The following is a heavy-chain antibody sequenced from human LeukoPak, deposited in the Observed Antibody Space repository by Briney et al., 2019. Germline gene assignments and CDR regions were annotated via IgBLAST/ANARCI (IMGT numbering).Heavy chain of an antibody. D-gene: IGHD1-26*01. V-gene: IGHV3-30*03. Sequence: QPWGSLRLSCAASGFTFSSYGMHWVRQAPGKGLEWVAVISYDGSNKYYADSVKGRFTISRDTAKITLYLQMNSLRAEDTAVYYCARDGRSGYFDKWGQGTLVSVSS. CDR2: ISYDGSNK. J-gene: IGHJ4*02. CDR3: ARDGRSGYFDK. CDR1: GFTFSSYG.